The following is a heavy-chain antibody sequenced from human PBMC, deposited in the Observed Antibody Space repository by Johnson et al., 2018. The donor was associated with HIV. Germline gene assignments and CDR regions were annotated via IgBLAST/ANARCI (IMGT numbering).Heavy chain of an antibody. D-gene: IGHD3-22*01. CDR2: INQDGSEM. CDR1: GFSISTYW. Sequence: EVHLVESGGGLVQPGGSLRLSCAASGFSISTYWMSWVRQAPGKGLEWLANINQDGSEMYYVDSVKGRFTISRDNAKNSLFLQMNSLRAEDTAVYYCARGGFTMIVVAYWGQGTMVTVSS. CDR3: ARGGFTMIVVAY. V-gene: IGHV3-7*01. J-gene: IGHJ3*01.